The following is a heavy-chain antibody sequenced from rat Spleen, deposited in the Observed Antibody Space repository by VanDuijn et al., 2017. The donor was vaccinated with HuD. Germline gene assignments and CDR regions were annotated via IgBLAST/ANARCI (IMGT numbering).Heavy chain of an antibody. Sequence: QVQLKESGPGLVQPSQTLSLTCTVAGFSLTSYNVYWVRQPPGKGLEWMGVIWNTGGTRYNSALKSRLSISKDTSKSQVFLKMNSLQTEDTATYYCASSYMPFDYWGQGGMVTVSS. J-gene: IGHJ2*01. CDR3: ASSYMPFDY. CDR1: GFSLTSYN. CDR2: IWNTGGT. V-gene: IGHV2-41*01. D-gene: IGHD1-2*01.